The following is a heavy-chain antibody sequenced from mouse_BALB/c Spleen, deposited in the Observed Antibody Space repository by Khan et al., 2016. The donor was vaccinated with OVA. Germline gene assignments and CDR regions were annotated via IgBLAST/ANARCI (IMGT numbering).Heavy chain of an antibody. J-gene: IGHJ2*01. V-gene: IGHV1-7*01. CDR1: GYTFINYW. D-gene: IGHD1-3*01. Sequence: QVRLQQSGAELAKPGASVKMSCKASGYTFINYWILWVKQRPGQGLEWIGYINPSTGYTEYNQNFKDKATLTADKSSSTAYMQLSSLTSEDSAVYYCERRGLQWDFDYWGQGTTLTVSS. CDR2: INPSTGYT. CDR3: ERRGLQWDFDY.